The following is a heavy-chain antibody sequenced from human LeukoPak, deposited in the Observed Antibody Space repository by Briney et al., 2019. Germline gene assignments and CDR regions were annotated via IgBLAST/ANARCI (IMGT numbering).Heavy chain of an antibody. J-gene: IGHJ5*02. D-gene: IGHD3-10*01. CDR1: GGSITSSTYY. CDR3: ARVRCRFGELINWFDP. CDR2: IYYSGST. V-gene: IGHV4-31*03. Sequence: SETLSLTCTVSGGSITSSTYYWSWIRQHPGKGLEWIGYIYYSGSTYYNPSLKSRVTISVDTSKNQFSLKLSSVTAADTAVYYCARVRCRFGELINWFDPWGQGTLVTVSS.